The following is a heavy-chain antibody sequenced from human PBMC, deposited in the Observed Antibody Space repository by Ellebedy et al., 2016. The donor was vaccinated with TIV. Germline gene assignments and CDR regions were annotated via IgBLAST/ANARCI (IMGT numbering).Heavy chain of an antibody. CDR1: GFTFSTYA. Sequence: GESLKISCAASGFTFSTYAMHWVRQAPGKGLEWVAVLSYDGDDISYADSVKGRFTISRDNSKNTLYLQMNSLRTEDTAVYYCAKDMANTYSVDYWGQGTLVTVSS. J-gene: IGHJ4*02. CDR2: LSYDGDDI. V-gene: IGHV3-30*18. D-gene: IGHD5-24*01. CDR3: AKDMANTYSVDY.